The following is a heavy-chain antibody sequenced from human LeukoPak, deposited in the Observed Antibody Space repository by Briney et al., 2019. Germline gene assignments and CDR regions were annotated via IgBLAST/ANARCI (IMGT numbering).Heavy chain of an antibody. J-gene: IGHJ4*02. CDR3: ARVEGYDYVWGSYRLFPLDY. CDR1: GFTFSSYS. D-gene: IGHD3-16*02. V-gene: IGHV3-21*01. Sequence: GGSLRLSCAASGFTFSSYSMNWVRQAPGKGLEWVSSISSSSSYIYYADSVKGRFTISRDNAKNSLYLQMNSLRAEDTAVYYCARVEGYDYVWGSYRLFPLDYWGQGTLVTVSS. CDR2: ISSSSSYI.